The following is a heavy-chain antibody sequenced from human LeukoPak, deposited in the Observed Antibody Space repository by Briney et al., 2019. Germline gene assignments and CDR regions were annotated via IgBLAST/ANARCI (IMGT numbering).Heavy chain of an antibody. D-gene: IGHD4-11*01. Sequence: GGSLRLSCAVSGFNFRDYDMTWDRQAPGKGLEWVASISASGVTTNYADSVRGRFTISRDNSNKVTYLRMNSLSAEDTAVYYCARSINYSNYLLDYWGQGTRVTVSS. CDR2: ISASGVTT. J-gene: IGHJ4*02. CDR3: ARSINYSNYLLDY. V-gene: IGHV3-23*01. CDR1: GFNFRDYD.